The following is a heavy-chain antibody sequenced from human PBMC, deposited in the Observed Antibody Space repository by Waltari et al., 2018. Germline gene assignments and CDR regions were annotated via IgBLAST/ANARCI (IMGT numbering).Heavy chain of an antibody. D-gene: IGHD4-17*01. CDR3: VRVRRGDYPDH. V-gene: IGHV1-8*01. J-gene: IGHJ4*02. CDR1: GYTFTSYD. CDR2: MNPSSGNP. Sequence: QVQLVQSGAEVKKPGASVKVSCKASGYTFTSYDINWVRQATGQGLEWMGWMNPSSGNPGYAQKFQGRVTMTGSTSMSTAYVELSSLRSEDTAVYYCVRVRRGDYPDHWGQGTLVTVSS.